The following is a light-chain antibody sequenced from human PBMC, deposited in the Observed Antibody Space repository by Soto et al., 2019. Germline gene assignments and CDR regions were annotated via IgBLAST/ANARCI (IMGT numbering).Light chain of an antibody. CDR2: GNN. CDR3: VTWDSSLSAAV. V-gene: IGLV1-51*01. CDR1: SSNVQNNY. J-gene: IGLJ2*01. Sequence: QLVLTQPPSVSAAPGQTVTISCSGSSSNVQNNYVSWHQQLPGAAPKLLIYGNNKRPSGIPDRFSGSKSGATATLGITGRQTGDAADYYCVTWDSSLSAAVFGGGTKLTVL.